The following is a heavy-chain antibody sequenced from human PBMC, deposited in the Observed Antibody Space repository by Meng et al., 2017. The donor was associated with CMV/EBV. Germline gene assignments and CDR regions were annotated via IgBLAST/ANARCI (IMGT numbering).Heavy chain of an antibody. D-gene: IGHD2-15*01. Sequence: QVPLPESGPGLVKPSQTLSLTCTVSGGSISSGDYYWSWIRQPPGKGLEWIGYIYYSGSTYYNPSLKSRVTISVDTSKNQFSLKLSSVTAADTAVYYCARVYCSGGSCYGNWFDPWGQGTLVTVSS. CDR2: IYYSGST. CDR1: GGSISSGDYY. V-gene: IGHV4-30-4*08. J-gene: IGHJ5*02. CDR3: ARVYCSGGSCYGNWFDP.